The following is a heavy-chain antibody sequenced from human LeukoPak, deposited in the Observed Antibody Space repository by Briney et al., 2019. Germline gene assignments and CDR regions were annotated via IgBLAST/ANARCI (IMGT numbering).Heavy chain of an antibody. D-gene: IGHD5-12*01. CDR3: ARGGYSGYNFDY. Sequence: GGSLRLSCAASGFTFSSYWMHWVRQAPGKGLVWVSRINSDGSSTSYADSVKGRFTISRDDAKNTLYLQMNSLRAEDTAVYYCARGGYSGYNFDYWGQGTLVTVSS. V-gene: IGHV3-74*01. CDR2: INSDGSST. J-gene: IGHJ4*02. CDR1: GFTFSSYW.